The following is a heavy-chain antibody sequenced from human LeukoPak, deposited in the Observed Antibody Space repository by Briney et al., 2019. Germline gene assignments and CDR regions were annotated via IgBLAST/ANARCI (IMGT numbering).Heavy chain of an antibody. CDR2: ISAYNGNI. CDR1: AYAFSSYG. CDR3: AKDTSPDYGDYFHY. D-gene: IGHD4-17*01. J-gene: IGHJ4*02. Sequence: ASVKVTCKASAYAFSSYGITWVRQAPGQGLEWMGWISAYNGNISYAQQVQGRVTMTTDTSTNTAYMELRSLRTDDTAVFYCAKDTSPDYGDYFHYWGQGTLVTVSS. V-gene: IGHV1-18*01.